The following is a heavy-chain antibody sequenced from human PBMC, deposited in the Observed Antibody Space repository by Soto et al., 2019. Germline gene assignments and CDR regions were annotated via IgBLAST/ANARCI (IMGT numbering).Heavy chain of an antibody. D-gene: IGHD3-10*01. Sequence: PGGSLRLSCAASGFTFDDYAMHWVRQAPGKGLEWVSGISWNSGSIGYADSVKGRFTISRDNAKNSLYLQMNSLRAEDTALYYCAKDIFVLGLGELLGLPPSGYYYYYMDVWGKGTTVTVSS. V-gene: IGHV3-9*01. CDR1: GFTFDDYA. J-gene: IGHJ6*03. CDR3: AKDIFVLGLGELLGLPPSGYYYYYMDV. CDR2: ISWNSGSI.